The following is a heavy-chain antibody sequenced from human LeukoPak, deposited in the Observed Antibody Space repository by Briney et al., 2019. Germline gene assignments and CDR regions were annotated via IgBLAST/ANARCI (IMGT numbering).Heavy chain of an antibody. V-gene: IGHV3-48*04. J-gene: IGHJ4*02. CDR2: ISSSGSTI. CDR1: GFTFSSYS. D-gene: IGHD3-10*01. Sequence: GGSLRLSCAASGFTFSSYSMNWVRQAPGKGLEWVSSISSSGSTIYYADSVKGRFTISRDNAKNSLYLQMNSLRAEDTAVYYCARVSYYGSGSYYAPIDYWGQGTLVTVSS. CDR3: ARVSYYGSGSYYAPIDY.